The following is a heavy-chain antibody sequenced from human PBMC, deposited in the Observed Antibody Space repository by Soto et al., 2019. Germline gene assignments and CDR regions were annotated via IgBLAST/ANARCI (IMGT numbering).Heavy chain of an antibody. V-gene: IGHV4-31*03. D-gene: IGHD3-10*01. CDR3: ARDSSPTMVRGRNRGGGFDY. CDR2: IYYSGST. J-gene: IGHJ4*02. CDR1: GGSISSGGYY. Sequence: SETLSLTCTVSGGSISSGGYYWSWIRQHPGKGLEWIGYIYYSGSTYYNPSLKSRVTISVDTSKNQFSLKLSSVTAADTAVYYCARDSSPTMVRGRNRGGGFDYWGQGTLVTVSS.